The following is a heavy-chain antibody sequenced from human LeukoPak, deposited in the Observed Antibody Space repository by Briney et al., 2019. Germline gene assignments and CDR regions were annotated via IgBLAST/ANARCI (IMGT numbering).Heavy chain of an antibody. D-gene: IGHD1-26*01. CDR3: TREDRPYCPFAY. CDR1: GGSISITNY. J-gene: IGHJ4*02. Sequence: SETLSLTCGVSGGSISITNYCRWVRPAPGRGLEWIGEIAHDGTTNYNPSLRSRVAMSFDRANNHFSLSLTSVTAADTAVYYCTREDRPYCPFAYWGQGVLVTVSS. V-gene: IGHV4-4*02. CDR2: IAHDGTT.